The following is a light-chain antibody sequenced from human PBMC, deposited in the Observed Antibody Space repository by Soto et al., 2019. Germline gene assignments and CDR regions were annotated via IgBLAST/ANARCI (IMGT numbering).Light chain of an antibody. CDR1: QSVGSN. V-gene: IGKV3-15*01. CDR3: QQYNNWTPIT. J-gene: IGKJ5*01. Sequence: EIVMTQAPATLSVSPGERASLSCRASQSVGSNLAWYQHKRCQAPRLLIYGASTRATDIPSRFSGSGSGTEFTLTISSLQYEDFAVYDCQQYNNWTPITFGQGTRLEI. CDR2: GAS.